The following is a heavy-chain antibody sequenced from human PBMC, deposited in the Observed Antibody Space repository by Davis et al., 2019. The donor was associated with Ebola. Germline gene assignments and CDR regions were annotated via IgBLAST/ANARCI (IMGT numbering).Heavy chain of an antibody. D-gene: IGHD3-22*01. V-gene: IGHV4-31*03. CDR1: GGSISRGGSY. CDR2: IYYSGST. CDR3: ARDLRYDSSGYDYYFYMYV. Sequence: PSETLSLTCIVSGGSISRGGSYWTWIRQHPGKGLDWIGYIYYSGSTYYKPSLKSRVTISLDTSMNQFSLNPYSVTAADTPVYYCARDLRYDSSGYDYYFYMYVWGKGTTVTVSS. J-gene: IGHJ6*03.